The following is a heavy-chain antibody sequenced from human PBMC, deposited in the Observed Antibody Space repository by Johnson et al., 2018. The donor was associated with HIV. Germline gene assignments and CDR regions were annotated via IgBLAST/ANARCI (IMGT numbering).Heavy chain of an antibody. D-gene: IGHD3-16*01. Sequence: VQVVESGGGLVQPGGSLRLSCAASEFTFSRYWMSWVRQAPGKGLEWVSYISGSADTIYYTDPVKGRFTISRANAKNSLYLQMNSLRAEDTAVYYCARKGAWAFDIWGQGTMVTVSS. CDR2: ISGSADTI. CDR3: ARKGAWAFDI. V-gene: IGHV3-48*04. CDR1: EFTFSRYW. J-gene: IGHJ3*02.